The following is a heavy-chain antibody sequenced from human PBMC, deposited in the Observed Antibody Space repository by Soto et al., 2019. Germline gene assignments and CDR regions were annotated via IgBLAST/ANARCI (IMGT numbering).Heavy chain of an antibody. Sequence: QVHLVESGGGVVQPGTSLRLSCATSGFVFSSYDMHWIRQAPGKGLEWVAVIWYDGDKKEYGDSVKGRFTISRDNSNNTLYLQMSSLRVEDTAVYYCARQGTVAVAGAFDYWGQGILVTVSS. CDR3: ARQGTVAVAGAFDY. J-gene: IGHJ4*02. CDR2: IWYDGDKK. V-gene: IGHV3-33*01. CDR1: GFVFSSYD. D-gene: IGHD6-19*01.